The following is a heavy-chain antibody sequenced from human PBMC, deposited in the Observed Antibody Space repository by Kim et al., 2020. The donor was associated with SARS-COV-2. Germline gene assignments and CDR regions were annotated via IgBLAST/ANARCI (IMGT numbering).Heavy chain of an antibody. J-gene: IGHJ3*02. CDR1: GGSVSSGSYY. CDR3: ARGTSGISDAFDS. D-gene: IGHD1-26*01. Sequence: SETLSLTCTVSGGSVSSGSYYWSWIRQPPGKGLEWIGYIYYSGSTNYNPPLKSRVTISVDTSKNQFSLKLSSVTAADTAVYYCARGTSGISDAFDSWGQGTMVTVSS. CDR2: IYYSGST. V-gene: IGHV4-61*01.